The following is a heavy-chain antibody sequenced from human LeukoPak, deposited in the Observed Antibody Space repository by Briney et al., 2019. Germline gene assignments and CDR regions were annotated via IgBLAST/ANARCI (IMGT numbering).Heavy chain of an antibody. Sequence: GGSLRLSCAASGFTFSSYAMHWVRQAPGKGLEWVAVISYDGSNKYYADSVKGRFTVSRDNSKNTLYLQMNSLRAEDTAVYYCARGGGSLWDYFDYWGQGTLVTVSS. V-gene: IGHV3-30-3*01. J-gene: IGHJ4*02. CDR3: ARGGGSLWDYFDY. D-gene: IGHD1-26*01. CDR2: ISYDGSNK. CDR1: GFTFSSYA.